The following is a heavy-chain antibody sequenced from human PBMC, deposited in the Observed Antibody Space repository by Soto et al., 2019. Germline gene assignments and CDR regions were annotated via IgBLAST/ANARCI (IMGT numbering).Heavy chain of an antibody. CDR2: ITGSGVYT. CDR1: GFTFGSSV. J-gene: IGHJ5*02. V-gene: IGHV3-23*01. CDR3: AKDFSKTS. Sequence: GGSLRLSCAASGFTFGSSVMNWVRQAPGKGLKWVSSITGSGVYTYYADSVKGRFTISRDNSNNTLYLLMSHLRPEDTAIYYCAKDFSKTSWGQGTLVTVSS.